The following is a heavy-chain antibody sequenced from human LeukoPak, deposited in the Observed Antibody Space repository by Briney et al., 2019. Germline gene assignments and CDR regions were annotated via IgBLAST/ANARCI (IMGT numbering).Heavy chain of an antibody. CDR3: ARVLDYDSSGYLLNY. V-gene: IGHV1-2*02. D-gene: IGHD3-22*01. J-gene: IGHJ4*02. CDR2: INPNSGGT. Sequence: ASVKVSCKASGYTFTGYYMHWVRQAPGQGLEWMGWINPNSGGTNYAQKFQGRVTMTRDTSISTAYMELSRLRSDDTAVYYCARVLDYDSSGYLLNYWGQGTLVTVSS. CDR1: GYTFTGYY.